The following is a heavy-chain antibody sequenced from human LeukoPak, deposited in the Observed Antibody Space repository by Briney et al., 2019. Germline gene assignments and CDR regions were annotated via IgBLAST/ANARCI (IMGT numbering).Heavy chain of an antibody. J-gene: IGHJ4*02. CDR2: IYPDDSDT. D-gene: IGHD5-18*01. CDR3: ARPKTLGGYNYEFEF. CDR1: GYSFTTYW. V-gene: IGHV5-51*01. Sequence: GESLKISCKVSGYSFTTYWIGWVRQMPGKGLEWMGIIYPDDSDTRYSPSFQGQVTISADKSSSTAYLQWSSLKASDTAIYYCARPKTLGGYNYEFEFWGQGTLVTVSS.